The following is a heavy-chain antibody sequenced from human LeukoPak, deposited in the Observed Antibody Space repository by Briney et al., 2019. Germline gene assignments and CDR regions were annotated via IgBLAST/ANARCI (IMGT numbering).Heavy chain of an antibody. J-gene: IGHJ4*02. CDR1: GFTFSSYA. D-gene: IGHD5-24*01. Sequence: GRSLRLSCAASGFTFSSYAMHWVRQAPGKGLEWVAVISYDGSNKYYADSVKGRFTISRDNSKNTLYLQMNSLRAEDTAVYYCARGEMATVPSLDYWGRGTLVTVSS. V-gene: IGHV3-30-3*01. CDR3: ARGEMATVPSLDY. CDR2: ISYDGSNK.